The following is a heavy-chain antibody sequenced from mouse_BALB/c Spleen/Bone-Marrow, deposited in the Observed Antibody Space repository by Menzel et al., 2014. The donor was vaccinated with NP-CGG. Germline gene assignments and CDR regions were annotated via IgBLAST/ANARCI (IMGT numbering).Heavy chain of an antibody. CDR2: INPYDGGT. J-gene: IGHJ3*01. Sequence: EVQLQQSGPELVKPGASMKISCKASGYSFTGYTMNWVKQSPGKNLEWIGLINPYDGGTTYNQKFKGKVTLTVDKSSTTAYMELLSLTSEDSAVFYCTRDSLGYWFTYWGQGTLVTVSA. CDR3: TRDSLGYWFTY. D-gene: IGHD3-2*01. CDR1: GYSFTGYT. V-gene: IGHV1-18*01.